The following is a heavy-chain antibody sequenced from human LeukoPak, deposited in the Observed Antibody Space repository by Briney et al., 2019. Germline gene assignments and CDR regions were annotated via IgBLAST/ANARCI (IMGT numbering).Heavy chain of an antibody. Sequence: PSETLSLTCTVSGYSISSGFYWGWIRQPPGKGLEWVGTFYHSGSTHYSPSLKSRVTISVDTSKNQFSLRLSSVTVADTAVYFCARASYSDYVVNYWGQGILVTVSS. CDR2: FYHSGST. D-gene: IGHD4-11*01. J-gene: IGHJ4*02. CDR1: GYSISSGFY. CDR3: ARASYSDYVVNY. V-gene: IGHV4-38-2*02.